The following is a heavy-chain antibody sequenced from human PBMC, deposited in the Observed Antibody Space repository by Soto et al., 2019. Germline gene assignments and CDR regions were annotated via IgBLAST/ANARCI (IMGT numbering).Heavy chain of an antibody. CDR2: IYYSGNT. V-gene: IGHV4-30-4*01. D-gene: IGHD3-16*01. Sequence: SETLSLTCTVSGGSTSSDNYWSLIRQPPGKGLEWIGHIYYSGNTDYNPSLKSRLAISIDTSKNQFSLKLSSVTAADTAVYFCAREGGESSDGLYYFDSWGQGSLVTVSS. CDR1: GGSTSSDNY. J-gene: IGHJ4*02. CDR3: AREGGESSDGLYYFDS.